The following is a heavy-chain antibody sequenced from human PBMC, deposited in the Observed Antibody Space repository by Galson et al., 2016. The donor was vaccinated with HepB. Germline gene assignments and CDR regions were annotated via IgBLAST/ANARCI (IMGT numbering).Heavy chain of an antibody. CDR1: GYTFSSYT. V-gene: IGHV7-4-1*02. Sequence: SVKVSCKGFGYTFSSYTMMWVRQAPGHGLEWMGGINSYTGNPTYAQGLTGRFVFSVDTSVSTEYLQMNSLKTEDTAVYYCTTASNYYDSSGYYHNAFDIWGQGTMVTVSS. J-gene: IGHJ3*02. D-gene: IGHD3-22*01. CDR3: TTASNYYDSSGYYHNAFDI. CDR2: INSYTGNP.